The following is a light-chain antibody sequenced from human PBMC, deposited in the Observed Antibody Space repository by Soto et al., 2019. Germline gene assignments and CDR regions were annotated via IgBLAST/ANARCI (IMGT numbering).Light chain of an antibody. J-gene: IGKJ2*01. CDR2: GAS. CDR1: QSVNVN. Sequence: EVVLTQSPATLSLSPGERATLSCRASQSVNVNLAWHQQKPGQAPSLLIYGASTRAAGVPARFTGSGSGTEFTLTISSLQSDDFAVYYCQQYNHWPPYTFGQGTKLEIK. CDR3: QQYNHWPPYT. V-gene: IGKV3-15*01.